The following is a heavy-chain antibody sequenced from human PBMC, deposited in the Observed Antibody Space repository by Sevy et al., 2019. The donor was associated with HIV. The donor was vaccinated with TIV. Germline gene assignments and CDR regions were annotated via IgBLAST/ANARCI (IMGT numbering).Heavy chain of an antibody. J-gene: IGHJ4*02. V-gene: IGHV2-5*01. CDR3: AHSFVNSSSWHSPCFDY. Sequence: SGPTLVNPTQTLTLTCTFSGFSLSTSGVGVGWIRQPPGKALEWLALIYWNDDKRYSPSLKSRLTITKDTSKNQVVLTMTNMDPVDTATYYCAHSFVNSSSWHSPCFDYWGQGTLVTVSS. CDR2: IYWNDDK. D-gene: IGHD6-13*01. CDR1: GFSLSTSGVG.